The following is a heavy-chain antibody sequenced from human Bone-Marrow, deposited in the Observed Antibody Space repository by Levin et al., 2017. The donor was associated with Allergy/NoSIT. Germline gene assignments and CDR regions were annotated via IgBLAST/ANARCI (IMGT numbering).Heavy chain of an antibody. V-gene: IGHV4-39*01. D-gene: IGHD5-18*01. Sequence: GSLRLSCTVSGGSISSSSYYWGWIRQPPGKGLEWIGSIYYSGSTYYNPSLKSRVTISVDTSKNQFSLKLSSVTAADTAVYYCASLPRTAMVLNFDYWGQGTLVTVSS. CDR3: ASLPRTAMVLNFDY. CDR2: IYYSGST. J-gene: IGHJ4*02. CDR1: GGSISSSSYY.